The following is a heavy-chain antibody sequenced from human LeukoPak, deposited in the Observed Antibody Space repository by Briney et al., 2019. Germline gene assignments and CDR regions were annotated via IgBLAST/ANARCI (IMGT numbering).Heavy chain of an antibody. Sequence: ASVKVSCKASGYTFTSYGISWVRQAPGQGLEWMGWISAYNGNTNYAQKLQGRVTVTTDTSTSTAYMELRSLRSDDTAVYYCARAYYDSSGYYRTEGIDYWGQGTLVTVSS. J-gene: IGHJ4*02. CDR3: ARAYYDSSGYYRTEGIDY. V-gene: IGHV1-18*01. CDR2: ISAYNGNT. D-gene: IGHD3-22*01. CDR1: GYTFTSYG.